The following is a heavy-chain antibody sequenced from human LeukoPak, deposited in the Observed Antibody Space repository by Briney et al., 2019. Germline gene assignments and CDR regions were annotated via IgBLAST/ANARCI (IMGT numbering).Heavy chain of an antibody. J-gene: IGHJ4*02. D-gene: IGHD1-26*01. CDR2: MNPNSGNT. V-gene: IGHV1-8*01. CDR1: GYTFTSYD. Sequence: GASVKVSCKASGYTFTSYDINWVRQATGQGLEWMGWMNPNSGNTGYAQKFQGRVTMTRNTSISTAYMELSSLRAEDTAVYYCAKPGGAGGSYYLSPFDYWGQGTLVTVSS. CDR3: AKPGGAGGSYYLSPFDY.